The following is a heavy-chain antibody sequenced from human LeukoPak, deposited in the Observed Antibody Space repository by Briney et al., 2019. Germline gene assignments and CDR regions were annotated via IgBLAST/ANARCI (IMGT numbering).Heavy chain of an antibody. J-gene: IGHJ4*02. CDR3: ARGRLNIFDY. D-gene: IGHD1-1*01. CDR1: GDSVSSNSAA. Sequence: SQTPSLTCAISGDSVSSNSAAWNWIRQSPSRGLEWLGSTYYRSKWYNDYSVSVKCRITINPDTSKNQFSLQLNSVTPEDTAVHFCARGRLNIFDYWGQGALVTVSS. V-gene: IGHV6-1*01. CDR2: TYYRSKWYN.